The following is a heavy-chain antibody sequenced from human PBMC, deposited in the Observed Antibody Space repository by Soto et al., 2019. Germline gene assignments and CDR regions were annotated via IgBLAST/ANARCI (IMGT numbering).Heavy chain of an antibody. CDR2: MNPDSGHA. D-gene: IGHD5-12*01. V-gene: IGHV1-8*01. CDR1: GYTFTNSD. CDR3: ASTGYSGYGSMDV. Sequence: ASVKVSCKASGYTFTNSDINWVRQAPGQGLEWMGWMNPDSGHAAYAQKFQGRVTITADKSTSTAYMELSSLRSEDTAVYYCASTGYSGYGSMDVWGQGTTVTVSS. J-gene: IGHJ6*02.